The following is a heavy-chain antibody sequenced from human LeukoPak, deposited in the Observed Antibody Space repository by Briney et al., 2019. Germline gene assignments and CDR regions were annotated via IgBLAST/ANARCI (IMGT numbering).Heavy chain of an antibody. CDR2: ISAYNGNT. V-gene: IGHV1-18*01. D-gene: IGHD3-3*01. CDR1: GYTFTSYG. Sequence: ASVKVSCKASGYTFTSYGISWVRQAPGQGLEWMGWISAYNGNTNYAQKFQGRVTITADESTSTAYMELSSLRSEDTAVYYCARDFGSTTWFDPWGQGTLVTVSS. J-gene: IGHJ5*02. CDR3: ARDFGSTTWFDP.